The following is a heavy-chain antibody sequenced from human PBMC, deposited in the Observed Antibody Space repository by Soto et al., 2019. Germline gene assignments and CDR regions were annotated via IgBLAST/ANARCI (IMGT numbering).Heavy chain of an antibody. CDR3: AKYMVATIYFDY. D-gene: IGHD5-12*01. CDR1: GLTFINYA. CDR2: ISGSGVTT. J-gene: IGHJ4*02. Sequence: PGGSLRLSCAASGLTFINYAMSWVRQAPGKGLEWVSTISGSGVTTYYADSVKGRFTISRDNSKNTLYLQMNSLRAEDTAEYYCAKYMVATIYFDYWGQGALVTVSS. V-gene: IGHV3-23*01.